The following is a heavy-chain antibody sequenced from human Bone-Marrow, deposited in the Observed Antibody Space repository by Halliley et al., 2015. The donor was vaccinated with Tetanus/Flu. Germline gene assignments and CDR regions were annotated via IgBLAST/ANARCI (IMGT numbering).Heavy chain of an antibody. CDR1: GGSISTYY. V-gene: IGHV4-59*01. CDR2: IYYSGST. D-gene: IGHD1-26*01. J-gene: IGHJ1*01. CDR3: ARGDSGHYWHFQH. Sequence: TLSLTCTVSGGSISTYYWSWIRQPPGKRPEWIGYIYYSGSTIYNPSLKSRVSISADTSKNQFSLKLISVTAADTAVYYCARGDSGHYWHFQHWGQGTLVSVSS.